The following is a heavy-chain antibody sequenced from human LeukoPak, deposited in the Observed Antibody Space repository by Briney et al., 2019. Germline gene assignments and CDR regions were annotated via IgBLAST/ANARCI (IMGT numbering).Heavy chain of an antibody. V-gene: IGHV3-53*01. D-gene: IGHD3-16*02. Sequence: GGSLRLSCAASGFTVSSNYMSWVRQAPGKGLEWVSVIYSGGSTYYADSVKGRFTISRDNSKNTLYLQMNSLRAEDTAVYYCAREPTYIWGSYRYTDYFDYWGQGTLVTVSS. CDR1: GFTVSSNY. CDR2: IYSGGST. J-gene: IGHJ4*02. CDR3: AREPTYIWGSYRYTDYFDY.